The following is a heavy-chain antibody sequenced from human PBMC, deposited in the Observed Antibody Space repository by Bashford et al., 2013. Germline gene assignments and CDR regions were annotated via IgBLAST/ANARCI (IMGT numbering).Heavy chain of an antibody. V-gene: IGHV1-2*02. Sequence: ASVKVSCTASGYTFTDYHVHWVRQAPGQGLEWMGWINPNRGDTNYAQNFQGRVTMTWDASIDTAYLDLSSLKSDDTAVYFCARAWPKSPLSWGQGTLVTVSS. CDR2: INPNRGDT. CDR1: GYTFTDYH. CDR3: ARAWPKSPLS. J-gene: IGHJ5*02.